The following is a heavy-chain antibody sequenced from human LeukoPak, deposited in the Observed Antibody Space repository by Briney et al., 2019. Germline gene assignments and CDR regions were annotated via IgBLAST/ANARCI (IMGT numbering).Heavy chain of an antibody. D-gene: IGHD1-7*01. Sequence: SETLSLTCTVSGYSISSGYYWGWIRQPPGKGLEWIGSIYHSGSTYYNPSLKSRVTISVDTSKNQFSLKLSSVTAADTAVYYCARDNWNYSGYFDYWGQGTLVTVSS. J-gene: IGHJ4*02. CDR3: ARDNWNYSGYFDY. CDR2: IYHSGST. V-gene: IGHV4-38-2*02. CDR1: GYSISSGYY.